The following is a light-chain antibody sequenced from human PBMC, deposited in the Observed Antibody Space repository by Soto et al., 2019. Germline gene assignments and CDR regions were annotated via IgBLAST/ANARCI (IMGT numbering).Light chain of an antibody. CDR3: QQYENLPT. V-gene: IGKV1-33*01. Sequence: DIQMTQSPSSLSASVRDRVTITCRASRTINNYLNWYQQKPGKAPQLLIYAASNLESGVPSRFSGRGSGTDFTFTISRLQPEDIATYYCQQYENLPTFGQGTRLEIK. J-gene: IGKJ5*01. CDR1: RTINNY. CDR2: AAS.